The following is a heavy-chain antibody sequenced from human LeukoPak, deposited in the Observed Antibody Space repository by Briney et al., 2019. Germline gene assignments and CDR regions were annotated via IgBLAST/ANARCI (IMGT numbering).Heavy chain of an antibody. CDR3: AKPGGGSSSRDYFDY. CDR2: IISIGGTT. Sequence: PGGSLRLSCAPSGFTFSNYAMSWVRHAPGKVREWVSAIISIGGTTYYADSVKGRLTISRDNSKNTLYLQMNSLRGEDTAVYYCAKPGGGSSSRDYFDYWGQGTLVTVSS. J-gene: IGHJ4*02. CDR1: GFTFSNYA. V-gene: IGHV3-23*01. D-gene: IGHD6-19*01.